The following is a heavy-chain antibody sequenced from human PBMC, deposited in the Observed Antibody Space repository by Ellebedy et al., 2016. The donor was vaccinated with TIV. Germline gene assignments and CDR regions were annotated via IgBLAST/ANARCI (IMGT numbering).Heavy chain of an antibody. D-gene: IGHD2-2*01. Sequence: AASVKVSCKASGFSFTGYYIHWVRQAPGQGLEWMGWINPNSGGTNYAQKFQGWVTMTRDTSISTAYMELNRLRSDDTAVYYCARGFCSSTSCYLGGYGMDVWGQGTTVTVSS. CDR2: INPNSGGT. CDR3: ARGFCSSTSCYLGGYGMDV. CDR1: GFSFTGYY. V-gene: IGHV1-2*04. J-gene: IGHJ6*02.